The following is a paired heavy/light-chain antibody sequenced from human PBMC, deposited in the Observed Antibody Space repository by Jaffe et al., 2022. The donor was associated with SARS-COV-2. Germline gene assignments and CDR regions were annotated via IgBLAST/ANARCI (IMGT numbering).Heavy chain of an antibody. Sequence: EVQLVESGGGLVQPGGSLRLSCVASGFTFGTSWMTWVRQAPGKGLEWVANIKEDGGEIYYVDSVKGRFTISRDNAKNSLFLQMNSLRAEDTAVYYCARGVYAFDIWGQGTMVTVSS. J-gene: IGHJ3*02. CDR3: ARGVYAFDI. V-gene: IGHV3-7*01. CDR2: IKEDGGEI. CDR1: GFTFGTSW.
Light chain of an antibody. CDR1: QSVLYSSNNKNY. J-gene: IGKJ1*01. CDR2: WAS. V-gene: IGKV4-1*01. Sequence: DIVMTQSPDSLTVSLGERATINCKSSQSVLYSSNNKNYLAWYQQKAGQPPKLLIHWASTRESGVPDRFSGSGSGTDFTLTISSLQAEDVAVYYCHQYYNTPRTFGQGTKVEI. CDR3: HQYYNTPRT.